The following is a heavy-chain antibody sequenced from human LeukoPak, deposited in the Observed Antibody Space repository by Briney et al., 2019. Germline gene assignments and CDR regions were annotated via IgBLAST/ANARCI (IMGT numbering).Heavy chain of an antibody. CDR3: ARLGYCSGGTCYSVPFDY. D-gene: IGHD2-15*01. CDR2: INHSGNT. CDR1: GGSFSGYY. Sequence: PSETLSLTCAVYGGSFSGYYWSWIRQPPGKGLEWIGEINHSGNTNYNPSLKSRVTISVDTSKNQFSLKLSSATVADTAVYYCARLGYCSGGTCYSVPFDYWGKGTLVTVSS. V-gene: IGHV4-34*01. J-gene: IGHJ4*02.